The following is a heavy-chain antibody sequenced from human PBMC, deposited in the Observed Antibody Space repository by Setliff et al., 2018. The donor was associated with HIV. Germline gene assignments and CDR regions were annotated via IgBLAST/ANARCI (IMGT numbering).Heavy chain of an antibody. CDR1: GGSISSDNW. D-gene: IGHD5-12*01. CDR2: IYHSEYT. CDR3: ARWGDGYNSYDF. J-gene: IGHJ4*02. V-gene: IGHV4-4*01. Sequence: LSLTCAVSGGSISSDNWWTWVRQAPGKGLEWIGEIYHSEYTNYNPSLKSRVSMSVDTSRNQFSLNVNSLTAADTAVYFCARWGDGYNSYDFWGQGTLVTVSS.